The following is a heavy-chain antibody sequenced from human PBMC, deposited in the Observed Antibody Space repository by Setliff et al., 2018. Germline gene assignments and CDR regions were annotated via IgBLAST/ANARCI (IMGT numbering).Heavy chain of an antibody. CDR3: ARDNTMVGATDY. D-gene: IGHD1-26*01. V-gene: IGHV4-59*01. CDR2: VYYTGTT. CDR1: GGSIRNYY. Sequence: SETLSLTCTVSGGSIRNYYWSWIRQPPGKGLEWIGYVYYTGTTNYDPSLKSRVTISVDPSKNQVSLKLSSATAADTAVYYCARDNTMVGATDYWGLGTLVTVSS. J-gene: IGHJ4*02.